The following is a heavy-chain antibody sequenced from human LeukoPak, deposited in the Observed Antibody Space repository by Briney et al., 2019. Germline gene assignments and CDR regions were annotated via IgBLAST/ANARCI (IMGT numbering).Heavy chain of an antibody. D-gene: IGHD6-19*01. CDR3: ARVYWRIAVAGWYFDY. Sequence: PGGSLRLSCAASGFTFSDYYMSWIRQAPGKGPEWVSYISSSGSTIYYADSVKGRFTISRDNAKNSLYLQMNSLRAEDTAVYYCARVYWRIAVAGWYFDYWGQGTLVTVSS. CDR2: ISSSGSTI. J-gene: IGHJ4*02. CDR1: GFTFSDYY. V-gene: IGHV3-11*04.